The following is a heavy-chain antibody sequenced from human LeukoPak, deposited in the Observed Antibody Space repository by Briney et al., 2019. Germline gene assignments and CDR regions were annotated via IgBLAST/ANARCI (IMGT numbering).Heavy chain of an antibody. V-gene: IGHV3-74*01. J-gene: IGHJ5*02. CDR3: ATAGKYRFDN. CDR2: MNTDGSTI. CDR1: GFIFSNYW. Sequence: PGGSLRLSCAASGFIFSNYWMHWVRQAPGEELVWVSRMNTDGSTINYGDYVKGRFTISRDSAKNTLYLQMNSLTTEDTAVYYCATAGKYRFDNWGQGILVTVSS. D-gene: IGHD6-19*01.